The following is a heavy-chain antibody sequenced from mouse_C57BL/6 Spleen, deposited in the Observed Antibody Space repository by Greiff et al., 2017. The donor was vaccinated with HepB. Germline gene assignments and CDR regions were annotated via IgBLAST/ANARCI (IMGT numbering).Heavy chain of an antibody. J-gene: IGHJ2*01. CDR1: GYAFSSSW. CDR2: IYPGDGDT. CDR3: ARWDYAPVYFDY. V-gene: IGHV1-82*01. D-gene: IGHD2-4*01. Sequence: QVHVKQSGPELVKPGASVKISCKASGYAFSSSWMNWVKQRPGKGLEWIGRIYPGDGDTNYNGKFKGKATLTADKSSSTAYMQLSSLTSEDSAVYFCARWDYAPVYFDYWGQGTTLTVSS.